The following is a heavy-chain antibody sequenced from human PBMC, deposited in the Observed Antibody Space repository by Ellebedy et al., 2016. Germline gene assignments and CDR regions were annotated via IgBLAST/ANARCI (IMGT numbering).Heavy chain of an antibody. CDR3: AKDQGLWFGDLGGMDV. J-gene: IGHJ6*02. Sequence: GGSLRLSCAASGFTFSSYAMSWVRQAPGKGLEWVAVIWYDGSNKYYGDSVKGRLTISRDNSKNTLYLQMNSLRAEDTAVYYCAKDQGLWFGDLGGMDVWGQGTTVTV. V-gene: IGHV3-33*06. D-gene: IGHD3-10*01. CDR2: IWYDGSNK. CDR1: GFTFSSYA.